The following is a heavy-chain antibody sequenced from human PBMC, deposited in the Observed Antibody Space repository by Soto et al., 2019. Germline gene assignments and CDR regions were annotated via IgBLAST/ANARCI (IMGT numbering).Heavy chain of an antibody. Sequence: SETLSLTCAVYVGSFSGYYWNLIRQSPGKGLEWIGEINHSGTTKYNPSLKSRVTISVDTSKNQFSLKLTSVTAADTAVYYCARDSYFDWSVWFYFDYWGQGARITVSS. CDR3: ARDSYFDWSVWFYFDY. V-gene: IGHV4-34*01. D-gene: IGHD3-9*01. CDR1: VGSFSGYY. CDR2: INHSGTT. J-gene: IGHJ4*02.